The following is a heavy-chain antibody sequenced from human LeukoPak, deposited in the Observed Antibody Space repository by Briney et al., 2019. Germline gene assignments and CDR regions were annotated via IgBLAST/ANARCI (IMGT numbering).Heavy chain of an antibody. CDR2: ISSSGSTI. CDR3: ARVRGSGGSWRDFDY. J-gene: IGHJ4*02. Sequence: GGSLRLSCAASGFTFSSYEMNWVRQAPGKGLEWVSYISSSGSTIYYADSVKGRSTISRDNAKNSLYLQMNSLRAEDTAVYYCARVRGSGGSWRDFDYWGQGTLVTVSS. V-gene: IGHV3-48*03. D-gene: IGHD2-15*01. CDR1: GFTFSSYE.